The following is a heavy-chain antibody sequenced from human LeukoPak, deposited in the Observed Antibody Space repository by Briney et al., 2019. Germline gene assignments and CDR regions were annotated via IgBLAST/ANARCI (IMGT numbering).Heavy chain of an antibody. V-gene: IGHV4-30-2*01. D-gene: IGHD4-17*01. J-gene: IGHJ4*02. CDR2: IYHSGST. CDR1: GGSISSGGYS. CDR3: ARDHHGDYVFDY. Sequence: SETLSLTCAVSGGSISSGGYSWSWIRQPPGKGLEWIVYIYHSGSTYYNPSLKSRVTISVDRSKNQFSLKLSSVTAADTAVYYCARDHHGDYVFDYWGQGTLVTVSS.